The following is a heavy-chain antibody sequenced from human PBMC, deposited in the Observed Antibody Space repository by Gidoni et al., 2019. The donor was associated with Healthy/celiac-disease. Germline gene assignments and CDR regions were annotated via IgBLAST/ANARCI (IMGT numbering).Heavy chain of an antibody. J-gene: IGHJ4*02. D-gene: IGHD3-10*01. V-gene: IGHV3-15*01. Sequence: EVQLVESGGGLVKPGGSLRLSRAASGFTFSNAWMSWVRQAPGKGLEWVGRIKSKTDGGTTDYAAPVKGRFTISRDDSKNTLYLQMNSLKTEDTAVYYCTTELLWFGELVDYWGQGTLVTVSS. CDR2: IKSKTDGGTT. CDR1: GFTFSNAW. CDR3: TTELLWFGELVDY.